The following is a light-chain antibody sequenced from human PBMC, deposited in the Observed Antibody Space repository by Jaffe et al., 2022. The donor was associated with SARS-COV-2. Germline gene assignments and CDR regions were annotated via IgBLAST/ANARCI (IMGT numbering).Light chain of an antibody. V-gene: IGKV3-20*01. CDR1: QSVRSNY. Sequence: EIVLTQSPGTLSLSPGERATLSCRASQSVRSNYLAWYQQKPAQGPRFLIHAASSRAPGTPDRFSGSGSGTDFTLTISRLEPEDFAVYYCQQYGSSPTTFGQGTKLDI. CDR2: AAS. CDR3: QQYGSSPTT. J-gene: IGKJ2*01.